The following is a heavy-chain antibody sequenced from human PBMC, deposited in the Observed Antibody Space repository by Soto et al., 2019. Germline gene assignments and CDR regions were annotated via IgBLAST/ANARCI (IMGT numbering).Heavy chain of an antibody. CDR3: ASHVCTYNNCKFFEY. CDR1: GGSFSSSSHS. CDR2: IYYSGTT. V-gene: IGHV4-39*01. D-gene: IGHD1-1*01. J-gene: IGHJ4*02. Sequence: QLQLQESGPGLVKPSETLSLTCTVSGGSFSSSSHSWGWIRQPPGQGLEWIGSIYYSGTTYHKPSLKGRVTISVDTSKNQFSLKLSSVTAADTAVYSCASHVCTYNNCKFFEYWGQGTLVTVSS.